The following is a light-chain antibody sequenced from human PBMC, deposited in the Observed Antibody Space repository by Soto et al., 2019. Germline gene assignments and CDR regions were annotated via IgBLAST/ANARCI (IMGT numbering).Light chain of an antibody. J-gene: IGKJ2*01. V-gene: IGKV4-1*01. CDR2: WAS. Sequence: DSVMTQSPEYLAVSLGERATINCKSSQNVLYNSNNKNYLVWYPQKPGQPPKLLIYWASTRESGVPDRFSGSGSGTDFNLTISSLQAEDVAVYYCQQHYSTPYTFGQGTKLEIK. CDR1: QNVLYNSNNKNY. CDR3: QQHYSTPYT.